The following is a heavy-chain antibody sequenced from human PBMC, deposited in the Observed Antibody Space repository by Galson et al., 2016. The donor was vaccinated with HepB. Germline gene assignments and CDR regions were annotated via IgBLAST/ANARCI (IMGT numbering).Heavy chain of an antibody. D-gene: IGHD5-12*01. CDR1: GFRFSAYW. Sequence: SLRLSCAASGFRFSAYWLAWVRQAPGKGLEYVANINEDGSRTHYLDPAKGRFTISRDNAKNSVALQMDSLRADDTALYYCWSGYTTGIWGQGTRVTVSS. J-gene: IGHJ3*02. V-gene: IGHV3-7*01. CDR2: INEDGSRT. CDR3: WSGYTTGI.